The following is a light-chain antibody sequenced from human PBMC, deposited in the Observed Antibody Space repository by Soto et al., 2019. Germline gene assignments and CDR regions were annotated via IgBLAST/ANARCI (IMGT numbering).Light chain of an antibody. CDR1: QSISSW. Sequence: DIQMTQSPSTPSASVGDRVTITCRASQSISSWLAWYQQKPGKAPKLLIYDASSLESGVPSRFSGSGSGTEFTLTISSLQPDDFATYYCQQYNSYRTSGQGTKVEIK. CDR3: QQYNSYRT. CDR2: DAS. V-gene: IGKV1-5*01. J-gene: IGKJ1*01.